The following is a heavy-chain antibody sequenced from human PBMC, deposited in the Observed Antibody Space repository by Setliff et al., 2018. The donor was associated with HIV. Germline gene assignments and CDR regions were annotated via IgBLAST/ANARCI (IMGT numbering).Heavy chain of an antibody. CDR3: AKCNNPGYSSSWYNYYGMDV. Sequence: PGGSLRLSCAASGFTFSSYWMSWVRQAPGKGLEWVSVFSVSGGSTYYADSVKGRFAISRDNSKNTLYLQMNNLRAEDTAVYYCAKCNNPGYSSSWYNYYGMDVWGQGTTVTVSS. CDR1: GFTFSSYW. J-gene: IGHJ6*02. CDR2: FSVSGGST. V-gene: IGHV3-23*01. D-gene: IGHD6-13*01.